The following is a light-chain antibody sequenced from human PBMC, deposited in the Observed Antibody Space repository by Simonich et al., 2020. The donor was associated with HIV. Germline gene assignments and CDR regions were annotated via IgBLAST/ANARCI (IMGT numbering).Light chain of an antibody. CDR2: EGS. V-gene: IGLV2-23*01. CDR3: CSYAGISTFVV. CDR1: SSDVGGYNL. J-gene: IGLJ2*01. Sequence: SALTQPASVSGSPGQSITISCTGTSSDVGGYNLVSWYQQHPGKAPQLMIYEGSKRPSGVSNRFSGSKSGNTASLTISGLQAEDEADYYCCSYAGISTFVVFGGGTKLTVL.